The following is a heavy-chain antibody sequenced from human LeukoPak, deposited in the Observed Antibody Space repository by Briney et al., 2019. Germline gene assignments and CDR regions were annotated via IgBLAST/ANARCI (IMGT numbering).Heavy chain of an antibody. CDR1: GFTFSSYS. CDR2: ISSSSSTI. CDR3: AKDLSPLYYYDTSGYRLDY. Sequence: GGSLRLSCAASGFTFSSYSMNWVRQAPGKGLEWVSYISSSSSTIYYADSVKGRFTISRDNAKNSLYLQMNSLRAEDTAVYYCAKDLSPLYYYDTSGYRLDYWGQGTLVTVSS. J-gene: IGHJ4*02. V-gene: IGHV3-48*01. D-gene: IGHD3-22*01.